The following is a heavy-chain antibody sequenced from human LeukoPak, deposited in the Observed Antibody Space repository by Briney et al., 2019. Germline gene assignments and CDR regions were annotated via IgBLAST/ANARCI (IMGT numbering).Heavy chain of an antibody. CDR1: GFTFSSYG. Sequence: GGSLRLSCAASGFTFSSYGMHWVRRAPGKGLEWVAFIRYDGSNKYYADSVKGRFTISRDNSKNTLYLQMNSLRAEDTAVYYCAKGGDSSGYYFPTYFDYWGQGTLVTVSS. V-gene: IGHV3-30*02. CDR3: AKGGDSSGYYFPTYFDY. D-gene: IGHD3-22*01. J-gene: IGHJ4*02. CDR2: IRYDGSNK.